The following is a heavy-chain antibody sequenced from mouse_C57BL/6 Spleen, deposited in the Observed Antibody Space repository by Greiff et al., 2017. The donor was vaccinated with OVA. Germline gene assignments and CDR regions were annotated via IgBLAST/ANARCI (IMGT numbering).Heavy chain of an antibody. CDR1: GFTFSSYA. CDR2: ISDGGGYT. J-gene: IGHJ2*01. CDR3: ARERSEYYFDY. V-gene: IGHV5-4*01. Sequence: EVKLVESGGGLVKPGGSLKLSCAASGFTFSSYALSWVSQTPEKRLEWVATISDGGGYTYYPDNVKGRFTISRDKAKNNLYLQMSHLKSEDTAMYYCARERSEYYFDYWGQGTTLTVSS.